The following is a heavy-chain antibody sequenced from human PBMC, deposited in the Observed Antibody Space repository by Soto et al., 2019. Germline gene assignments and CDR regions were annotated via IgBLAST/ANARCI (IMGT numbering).Heavy chain of an antibody. Sequence: GGSLRLSCAASGFSFGSYALSWVRQAPGKGLEWVSTISGSDGKTFYADSVKGRFSISRDTSQNTLYLQMNSLRADDTAIYYCARRSYLDYRGQGNLVTVS. CDR2: ISGSDGKT. J-gene: IGHJ4*02. V-gene: IGHV3-23*01. CDR1: GFSFGSYA. CDR3: ARRSYLDY. D-gene: IGHD3-10*01.